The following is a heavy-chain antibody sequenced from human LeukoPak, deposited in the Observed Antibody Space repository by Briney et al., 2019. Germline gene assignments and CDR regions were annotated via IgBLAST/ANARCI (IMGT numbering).Heavy chain of an antibody. D-gene: IGHD6-13*01. CDR1: GYTFTGYY. J-gene: IGHJ4*02. CDR2: INPNSGGT. Sequence: ASVKVSRKASGYTFTGYYMHWVRQAPGQGLEWMGWINPNSGGTNYAQKFQGRVTMTRDTSISTAYMELSRLRSDDTAVYYCARRGSSRWSFDYWGQGTLVTVSS. V-gene: IGHV1-2*02. CDR3: ARRGSSRWSFDY.